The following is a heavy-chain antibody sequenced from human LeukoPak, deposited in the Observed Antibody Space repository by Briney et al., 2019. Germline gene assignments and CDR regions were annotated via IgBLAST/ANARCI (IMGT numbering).Heavy chain of an antibody. V-gene: IGHV3-53*01. CDR3: ARDRGTSGYNFDY. D-gene: IGHD3-22*01. Sequence: SQTLSYAPSRLSVHSNSMRWVHQAPAKGLEWVSVIYSARATYYADSLPRRFTISRDNSKNTVYLQMNSLRAEDTAFYYCARDRGTSGYNFDYWGRGTLVTVSS. J-gene: IGHJ4*02. CDR2: IYSARAT. CDR1: RLSVHSNS.